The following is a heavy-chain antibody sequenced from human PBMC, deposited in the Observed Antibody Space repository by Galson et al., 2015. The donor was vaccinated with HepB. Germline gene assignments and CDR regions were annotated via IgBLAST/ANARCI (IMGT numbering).Heavy chain of an antibody. CDR1: GYSFRDYG. V-gene: IGHV1-18*01. J-gene: IGHJ3*01. D-gene: IGHD1-1*01. CDR2: VSGYNGNT. Sequence: SVKVSCKASGYSFRDYGISWVRQAPGQGLEWMGWVSGYNGNTQYAEELQGRVFMTTDTPTTTVYMELRSLDSDDTAVYYCARDPALASFSRTGEAFDFWGQGTLVTVSS. CDR3: ARDPALASFSRTGEAFDF.